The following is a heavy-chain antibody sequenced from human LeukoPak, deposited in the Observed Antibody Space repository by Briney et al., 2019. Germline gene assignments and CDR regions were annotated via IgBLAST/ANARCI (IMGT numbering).Heavy chain of an antibody. CDR3: ARVAVVTANDAFDI. CDR2: IYHSGST. Sequence: PSETLSLTCAVSGGSISSGGYSWSWLRQPPGKGLEWIGYIYHSGSTYYNPSLKSRVTISVDRSKNQFSLKLSSVTAADTAVYYCARVAVVTANDAFDIWGQGTMVTVSS. CDR1: GGSISSGGYS. V-gene: IGHV4-30-2*01. D-gene: IGHD2-21*02. J-gene: IGHJ3*02.